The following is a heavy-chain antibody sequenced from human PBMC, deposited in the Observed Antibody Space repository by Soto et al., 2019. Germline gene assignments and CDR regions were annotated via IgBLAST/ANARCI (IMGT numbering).Heavy chain of an antibody. J-gene: IGHJ5*02. CDR1: GYTFTAYY. V-gene: IGHV1-2*02. D-gene: IGHD4-17*01. CDR2: INPNNGGT. Sequence: ASVKVSCKASGYTFTAYYIHWVRQAPGQGLEWMGWINPNNGGTTYAQKFQGRVTMTRDTSISTAYMELKSLTSDDTAVYYSARGVTEAYGSGDWFDPRGQGTLVTVSS. CDR3: ARGVTEAYGSGDWFDP.